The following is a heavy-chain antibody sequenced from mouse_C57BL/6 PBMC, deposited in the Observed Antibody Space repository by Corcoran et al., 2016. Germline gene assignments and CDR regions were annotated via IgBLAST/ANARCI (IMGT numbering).Heavy chain of an antibody. J-gene: IGHJ2*01. CDR2: IYPGDGAT. V-gene: IGHV1-80*01. Sequence: QVQLQQSGAELVKPGASVKISCKASGYAFSSYWMNWVKQRPGKGLEWIGQIYPGDGATNYNGKFKGKATLTADKSSSTAYMQLSSLTSEDSAVYFCARGAGTGHHFDYWGQGTTLTVSS. CDR3: ARGAGTGHHFDY. CDR1: GYAFSSYW. D-gene: IGHD4-1*01.